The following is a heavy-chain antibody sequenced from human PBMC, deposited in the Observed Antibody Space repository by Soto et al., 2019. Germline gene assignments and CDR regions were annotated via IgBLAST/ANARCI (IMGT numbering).Heavy chain of an antibody. Sequence: QVQLVQSGAEVKKPGSSVKVSCKASGGTFSSYAFSWVRQAPEQGLEWMGGIIPMFGTTNHAQKFQGRVTISADESTSTTYMELSSLRSEDTAVYYCARDQYSGYSTTDGHFDYWGQGTLVTVSS. CDR3: ARDQYSGYSTTDGHFDY. V-gene: IGHV1-69*01. CDR1: GGTFSSYA. D-gene: IGHD5-12*01. J-gene: IGHJ4*02. CDR2: IIPMFGTT.